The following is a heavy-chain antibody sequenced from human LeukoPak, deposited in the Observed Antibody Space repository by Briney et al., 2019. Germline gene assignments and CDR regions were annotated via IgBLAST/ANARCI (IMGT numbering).Heavy chain of an antibody. CDR1: GGSFSGYY. CDR3: ARGRLLWFGELSWFDP. V-gene: IGHV4-34*01. CDR2: INHSGST. J-gene: IGHJ5*02. D-gene: IGHD3-10*01. Sequence: SETLSLTCAVYGGSFSGYYWSWIRQPPGKGLEWIGEINHSGSTNYNPSLKSRVTISVDTPKNQFSLKLSSVTAADTAVYYCARGRLLWFGELSWFDPWGQGTLVTVSS.